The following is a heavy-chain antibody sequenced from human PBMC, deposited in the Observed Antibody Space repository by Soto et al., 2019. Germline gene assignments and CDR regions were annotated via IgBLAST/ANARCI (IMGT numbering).Heavy chain of an antibody. CDR1: GFTFSSYA. CDR2: ISGSGGSA. Sequence: QPGGSLRLSCAASGFTFSSYAMSWVRQAPGKGLEWVSAISGSGGSAYYADSVKGRFTISRDNSKNTLYLQMNSLRAEDTAVYYCAKDFRVVVVPAAPFDYWGQGTLVTIS. V-gene: IGHV3-23*01. J-gene: IGHJ4*02. D-gene: IGHD2-2*01. CDR3: AKDFRVVVVPAAPFDY.